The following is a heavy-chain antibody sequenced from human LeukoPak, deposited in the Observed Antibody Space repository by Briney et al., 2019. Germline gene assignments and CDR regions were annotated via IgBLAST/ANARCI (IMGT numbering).Heavy chain of an antibody. J-gene: IGHJ4*02. V-gene: IGHV4-39*01. CDR2: IYNSGNT. D-gene: IGHD3-22*01. CDR3: ARERYYYDSTSEGNY. Sequence: PSETLSLTCIVSGXSISSSSYYWDWIRQPPGKGLEWIGSIYNSGNTYYNPSLKSRVTISVDTSKNQFSLKLSSVTAADTAVYYCARERYYYDSTSEGNYWGQGTLVTVSS. CDR1: GXSISSSSYY.